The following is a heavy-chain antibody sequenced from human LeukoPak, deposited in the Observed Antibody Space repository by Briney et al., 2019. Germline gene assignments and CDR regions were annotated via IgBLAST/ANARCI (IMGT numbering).Heavy chain of an antibody. V-gene: IGHV1-46*01. Sequence: AASVKVSCKASGYTFTSYYMHWVRQAPGQGLEWMGIINPSGGSTSYAQKFQGRVTMTRDTSTSTVYMELSSLRSEDTAEYYCAREHWERRRGGDSSGWYGRDYFDYWGQGTLVTVSS. CDR2: INPSGGST. CDR3: AREHWERRRGGDSSGWYGRDYFDY. D-gene: IGHD6-19*01. CDR1: GYTFTSYY. J-gene: IGHJ4*02.